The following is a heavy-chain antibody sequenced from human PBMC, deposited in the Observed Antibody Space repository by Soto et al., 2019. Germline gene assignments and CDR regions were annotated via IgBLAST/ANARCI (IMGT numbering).Heavy chain of an antibody. CDR1: GGSLSNFG. J-gene: IGHJ6*02. D-gene: IGHD3-22*01. Sequence: QVQLVQSGAEVKKPGSSVKVSCTASGGSLSNFGISWVRQAPGQGLEWMGATIPVFGTPNYAQKFQDRVTIXAHXSTTTVYMEVRSLTSEDTAVYYCARGDATKIVVTTYYAMDVWGQGTTVTVSS. CDR3: ARGDATKIVVTTYYAMDV. V-gene: IGHV1-69*12. CDR2: TIPVFGTP.